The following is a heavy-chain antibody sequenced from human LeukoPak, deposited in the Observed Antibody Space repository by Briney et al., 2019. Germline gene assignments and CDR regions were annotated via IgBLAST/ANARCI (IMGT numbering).Heavy chain of an antibody. CDR3: AKDFAGAVADL. J-gene: IGHJ4*02. Sequence: GRSLRLSCAASGFTFSSYGMHWVRQAPGKGLEGVSVISYDGSNKYYADSVKGRFTISRDNSKNTLYLQMNSLRAEDTAVYYCAKDFAGAVADLWGQGTLVTVSS. CDR2: ISYDGSNK. V-gene: IGHV3-30*18. CDR1: GFTFSSYG. D-gene: IGHD6-19*01.